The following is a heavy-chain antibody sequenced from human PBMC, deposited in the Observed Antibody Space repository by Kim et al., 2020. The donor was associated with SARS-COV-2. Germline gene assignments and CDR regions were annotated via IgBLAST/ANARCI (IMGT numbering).Heavy chain of an antibody. J-gene: IGHJ4*02. Sequence: ASVKVSCKASGYTFTSYAMHWVRQAPGQRLEGMGWINAGNGNTKYSQKFQGRVTITRDTSASTAYMELSSLRSEDTAVYYCARALAVAGPLGYWGQGTLVTVSS. CDR3: ARALAVAGPLGY. D-gene: IGHD6-19*01. CDR1: GYTFTSYA. CDR2: INAGNGNT. V-gene: IGHV1-3*01.